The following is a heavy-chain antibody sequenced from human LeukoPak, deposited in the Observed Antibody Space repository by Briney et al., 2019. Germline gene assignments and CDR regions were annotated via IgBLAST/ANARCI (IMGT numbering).Heavy chain of an antibody. Sequence: GGSLRLSCAASGFTFSSYAMHWVRQAPGKGLEWVAVISYDGSNKYYADSVKGRFTISRDNSKNTLYLQMNSLRAEDTAVYYCAKDRASRWIQLWLEYFDLWGRGTLVTVSS. CDR3: AKDRASRWIQLWLEYFDL. D-gene: IGHD5-18*01. CDR1: GFTFSSYA. V-gene: IGHV3-30-3*01. J-gene: IGHJ2*01. CDR2: ISYDGSNK.